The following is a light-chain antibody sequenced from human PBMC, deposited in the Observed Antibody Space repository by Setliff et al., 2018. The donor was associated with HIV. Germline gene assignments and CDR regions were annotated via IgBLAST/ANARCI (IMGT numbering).Light chain of an antibody. CDR2: DVS. CDR1: SSDVGGYNY. Sequence: ALTQPASVSGSPGQSITISCTGTSSDVGGYNYVSWYQQHPGKAPKLMIYDVSNRPSGVSNRFSGSKSGNTASLTISGLQSEDEADYYCSSYTSSSTYVFGTGTKVT. J-gene: IGLJ1*01. V-gene: IGLV2-14*03. CDR3: SSYTSSSTYV.